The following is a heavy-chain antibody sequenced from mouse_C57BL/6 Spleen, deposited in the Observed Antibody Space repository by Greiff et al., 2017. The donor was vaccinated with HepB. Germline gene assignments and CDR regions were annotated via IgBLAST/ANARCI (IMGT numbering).Heavy chain of an antibody. Sequence: VQLQQPGAELVKPGASVKMSCKASGYTFTSYWITWVNQRPGQGLEWIGDIYPGSGSTNYNEKFKSKATLTVDTASSTAYMQLSSLTSEDSAVYYCARVTTVALGFDYWGQGTTLTVSS. CDR1: GYTFTSYW. V-gene: IGHV1-55*01. J-gene: IGHJ2*01. CDR3: ARVTTVALGFDY. CDR2: IYPGSGST. D-gene: IGHD1-1*01.